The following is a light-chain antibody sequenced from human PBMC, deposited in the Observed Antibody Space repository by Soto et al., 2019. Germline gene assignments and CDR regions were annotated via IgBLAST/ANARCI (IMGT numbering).Light chain of an antibody. Sequence: QAVVTQEPSLTVSPGGTVTLTCGSSTGAVTSGHYPYWFQQKPGQAPRTLIYDASNKHSWTPARFSGSLLGGKAALTLSRAQPEDETEYYCLLSYSGTQVFGGGTKVTVL. V-gene: IGLV7-46*01. J-gene: IGLJ3*02. CDR3: LLSYSGTQV. CDR1: TGAVTSGHY. CDR2: DAS.